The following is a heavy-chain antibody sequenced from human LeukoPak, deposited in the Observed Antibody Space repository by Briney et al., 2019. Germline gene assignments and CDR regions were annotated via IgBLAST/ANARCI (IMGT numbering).Heavy chain of an antibody. V-gene: IGHV4-39*01. Sequence: SETLSLTCTLSGVSITNSRYYWGWVRQPPGKELEWIGTIHYGGNTYYNPSLRSRVTISVDSSSNQFSPRLSSMTAADTAVYYCAGYSGFDWRNYFDYWGQGFLVTVSS. CDR3: AGYSGFDWRNYFDY. CDR1: GVSITNSRYY. CDR2: IHYGGNT. D-gene: IGHD5-12*01. J-gene: IGHJ4*02.